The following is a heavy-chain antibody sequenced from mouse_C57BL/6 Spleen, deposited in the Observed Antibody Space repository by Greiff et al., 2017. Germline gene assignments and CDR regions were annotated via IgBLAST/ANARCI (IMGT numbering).Heavy chain of an antibody. D-gene: IGHD4-1*01. CDR2: IYPGDGDT. Sequence: QVQLKESGPELVKPGASVKISCKASGYAFSSSWMNWVKQRPGKGLEWIGRIYPGDGDTNYNGKFKGKATLTADKSSSTAYMQLSSLTSEDSAVYFCARYWFDYWGQGTTLTVSS. CDR3: ARYWFDY. V-gene: IGHV1-82*01. J-gene: IGHJ2*01. CDR1: GYAFSSSW.